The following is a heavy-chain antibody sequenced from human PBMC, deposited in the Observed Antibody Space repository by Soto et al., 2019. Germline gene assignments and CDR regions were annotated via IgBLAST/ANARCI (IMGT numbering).Heavy chain of an antibody. CDR2: FSGGGST. Sequence: VGSLRLSCAASGFTFSNYAMTWVRQAPGKGLEWVTGFSGGGSTYYADSVKGRFTISRDNSKNTLYLQMNSLRAEDTAVYYCARALYNGSYHAFDYWGQGTLVTVSS. CDR1: GFTFSNYA. CDR3: ARALYNGSYHAFDY. D-gene: IGHD1-26*01. J-gene: IGHJ4*02. V-gene: IGHV3-23*01.